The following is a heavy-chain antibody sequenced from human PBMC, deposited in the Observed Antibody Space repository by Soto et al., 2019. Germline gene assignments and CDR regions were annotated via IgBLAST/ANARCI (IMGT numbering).Heavy chain of an antibody. CDR1: GLTFIDLC. CDR2: IRGDGSMT. CDR3: VKEGLAADFDS. D-gene: IGHD6-13*01. V-gene: IGHV3-74*01. J-gene: IGHJ4*02. Sequence: RVPCAALGLTFIDLCGHWVCKNTGKGLQRDSRIRGDGSMTSYADSVKGRFTISRDNAKNTLHVQMNSLRAEDTAVDYCVKEGLAADFDSLRQGTLVIVSS.